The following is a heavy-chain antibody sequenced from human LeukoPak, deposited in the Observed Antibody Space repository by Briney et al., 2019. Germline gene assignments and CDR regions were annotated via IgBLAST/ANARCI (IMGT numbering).Heavy chain of an antibody. CDR1: GSXFSSYW. J-gene: IGHJ4*02. D-gene: IGHD4-11*01. CDR3: ARDFVYSHDN. V-gene: IGHV3-74*01. Sequence: PGGSLRLSCAASGSXFSSYWIHWVRQAPGKGLVWVSHTKSDGSGTSYADSVTGRFTISRDNAKNMLYLQMNSLRGEDSAVYYCARDFVYSHDNWGQGTLVTVSS. CDR2: TKSDGSGT.